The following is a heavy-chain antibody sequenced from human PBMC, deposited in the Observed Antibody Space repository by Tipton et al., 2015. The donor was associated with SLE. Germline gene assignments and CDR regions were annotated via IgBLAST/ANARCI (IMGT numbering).Heavy chain of an antibody. J-gene: IGHJ4*02. CDR2: ISWNSGNI. CDR3: ASPYGGDYYDSSGYHL. V-gene: IGHV3-9*01. D-gene: IGHD3-22*01. CDR1: GFTFDDYA. Sequence: SLRLSCAASGFTFDDYAMHWVRQAPGKGLEWVSGISWNSGNIDYADSVKGRFTISRDNSKNTLYLQMNSLRADDTAVYFCASPYGGDYYDSSGYHLWGQGTLVTVSS.